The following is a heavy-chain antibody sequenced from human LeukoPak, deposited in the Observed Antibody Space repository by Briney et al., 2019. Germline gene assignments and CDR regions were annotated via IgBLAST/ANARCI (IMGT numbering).Heavy chain of an antibody. CDR1: GFTFDDYA. J-gene: IGHJ6*02. CDR2: ISWNSGSI. CDR3: AKDVSHGDYYGTDV. V-gene: IGHV3-9*01. Sequence: GGSLRLSCAASGFTFDDYAMHWVRQAPGKGLEWVSGISWNSGSIGYADSVKGRFTISRDNAKNSLYLQMNSLRAEDTALYYCAKDVSHGDYYGTDVWGQGTTVTVSS. D-gene: IGHD4-17*01.